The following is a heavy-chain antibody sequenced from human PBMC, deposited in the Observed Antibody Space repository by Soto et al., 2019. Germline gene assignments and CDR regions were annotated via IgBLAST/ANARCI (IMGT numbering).Heavy chain of an antibody. CDR2: INLDGSEK. D-gene: IGHD5-18*01. V-gene: IGHV3-7*05. Sequence: EVQLVESGGGLVQPGGSLRLSCAASGFTIRTYWLSWVRQVPGKGLEWVANINLDGSEKNYVDSVKGRFTISRDNARNSLYLQMSSLRAEDTALYYCARDGSTSWYSYDYHGMDVWGQWTTVTVSS. CDR3: ARDGSTSWYSYDYHGMDV. J-gene: IGHJ6*02. CDR1: GFTIRTYW.